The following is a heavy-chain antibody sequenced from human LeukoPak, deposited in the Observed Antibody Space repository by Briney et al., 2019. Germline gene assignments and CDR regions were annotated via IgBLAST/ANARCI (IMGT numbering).Heavy chain of an antibody. V-gene: IGHV3-53*01. CDR1: GFTVSSNY. CDR2: IYSGGST. CDR3: ARDLPNCSSTSCYPSDAFDI. Sequence: GGSLRLSCAASGFTVSSNYMSWVRQAPGKGLEWVSVIYSGGSTYYADSVKGRFTISRDNSKHTLYLQMNSLRAEDTAVYYCARDLPNCSSTSCYPSDAFDIWGQGTMVTVSS. J-gene: IGHJ3*02. D-gene: IGHD2-2*01.